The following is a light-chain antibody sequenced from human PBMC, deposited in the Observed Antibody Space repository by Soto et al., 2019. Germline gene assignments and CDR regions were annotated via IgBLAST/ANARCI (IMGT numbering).Light chain of an antibody. CDR2: DVT. J-gene: IGLJ3*02. V-gene: IGLV2-14*01. Sequence: QSVLTQPASVSGSPGQSVTISCSGSSSDVGAYNYVSWYQRHPGKAPKLMIYDVTKRPSGVSNRFSGSKSGNTASLTISGLQAEDEADYFCSSYTSSSTVVFGGGTKLTVL. CDR3: SSYTSSSTVV. CDR1: SSDVGAYNY.